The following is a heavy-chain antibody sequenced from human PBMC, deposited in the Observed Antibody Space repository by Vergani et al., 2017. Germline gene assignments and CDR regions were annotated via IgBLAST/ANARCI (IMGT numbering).Heavy chain of an antibody. Sequence: EVQLVESGGVVVQPGGSLRLSCAASGFTFDDYTMHWVRQAPGKGLEWVSLISWDGGSTYYADSVKGRFTISRDNSKNSLYLQMNSLRTEDTALYYCAPSPFGELSWWGQGTLVTVSS. D-gene: IGHD3-10*01. J-gene: IGHJ4*02. V-gene: IGHV3-43*01. CDR2: ISWDGGST. CDR1: GFTFDDYT. CDR3: APSPFGELSW.